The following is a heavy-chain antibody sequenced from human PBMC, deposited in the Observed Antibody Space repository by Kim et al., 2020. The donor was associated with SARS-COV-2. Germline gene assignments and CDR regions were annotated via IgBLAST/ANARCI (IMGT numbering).Heavy chain of an antibody. D-gene: IGHD1-7*01. J-gene: IGHJ3*02. Sequence: GGSLRLSCAASGFTFDDYAMHWVRQAPGKGLEWVSGISWNSGSIGYADSVKGRFTISRDNAKNSLYLQMNSLRAEDTALYYCAKDLGITGTTSAFDIWG. CDR3: AKDLGITGTTSAFDI. CDR1: GFTFDDYA. V-gene: IGHV3-9*01. CDR2: ISWNSGSI.